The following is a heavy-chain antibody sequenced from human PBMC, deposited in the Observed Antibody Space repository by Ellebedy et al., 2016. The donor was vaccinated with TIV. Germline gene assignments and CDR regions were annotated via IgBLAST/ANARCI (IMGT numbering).Heavy chain of an antibody. V-gene: IGHV3-33*01. J-gene: IGHJ4*02. CDR1: GFTFSSYG. Sequence: PGGSLRLSCAASGFTFSSYGMHWVRQAPGKWLEWVAVIWYDGSNKYYADSVKGRFTISRDNSKNTLYLQMNSLRAEDTAVYYCARDDSGGDYDSSGSGYWGQGTLVTVSS. CDR2: IWYDGSNK. D-gene: IGHD3-22*01. CDR3: ARDDSGGDYDSSGSGY.